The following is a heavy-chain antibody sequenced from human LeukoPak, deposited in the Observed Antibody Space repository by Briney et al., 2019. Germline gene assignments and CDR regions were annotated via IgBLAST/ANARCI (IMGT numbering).Heavy chain of an antibody. Sequence: GASVKVSCKASGYTFTSYYMHWVRQAPGQGLEWMGMINPSGGSTSYAQKFQDRVTMTRDTSTNTVYMELSSLRSEDTAVFYCARGGLRDSGGWSNWYFDLWGRDTLVTVSS. V-gene: IGHV1-46*01. D-gene: IGHD3-22*01. J-gene: IGHJ2*01. CDR2: INPSGGST. CDR1: GYTFTSYY. CDR3: ARGGLRDSGGWSNWYFDL.